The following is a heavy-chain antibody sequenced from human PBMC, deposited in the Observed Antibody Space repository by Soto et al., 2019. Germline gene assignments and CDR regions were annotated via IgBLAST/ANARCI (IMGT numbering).Heavy chain of an antibody. CDR2: INSDGSST. J-gene: IGHJ4*02. CDR1: GFTFSSYW. D-gene: IGHD3-3*01. CDR3: ARDSITIFGVANHQADY. Sequence: GGSLRLSCAASGFTFSSYWMHWVRQAPGKGLVWVSRINSDGSSTSYADSVKGRYTISRENAKNTLYLQMNSLRAEDTAGSYGARDSITIFGVANHQADYWGQGTLVTVSS. V-gene: IGHV3-74*01.